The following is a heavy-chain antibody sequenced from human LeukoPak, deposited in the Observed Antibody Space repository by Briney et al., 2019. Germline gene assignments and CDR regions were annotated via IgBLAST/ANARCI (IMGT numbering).Heavy chain of an antibody. CDR1: GFTFSSYW. Sequence: GGSLRLSCAASGFTFSSYWMSWVRQAPGKGLEWVAYIKQDGSEKYYVDSVKGRFTISRDNAKNSLYLQMNSLRAEDTAVYYCARDKWYYDILTGYPLDYWGQGTLVTVSS. CDR3: ARDKWYYDILTGYPLDY. D-gene: IGHD3-9*01. V-gene: IGHV3-7*01. CDR2: IKQDGSEK. J-gene: IGHJ4*02.